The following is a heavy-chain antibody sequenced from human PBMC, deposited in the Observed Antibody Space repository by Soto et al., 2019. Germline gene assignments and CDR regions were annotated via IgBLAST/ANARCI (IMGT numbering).Heavy chain of an antibody. CDR1: GGSISSGGYY. Sequence: PSETLSLTCTVSGGSISSGGYYWSWIRQHPGKGLEWIGYIYYSGSTYYNPSLKSRVTVSVDTSKNQFSLKLSSVTAADTAVYYWARNGMYARGVLDYWGQGTLVTVSS. V-gene: IGHV4-31*03. CDR3: ARNGMYARGVLDY. CDR2: IYYSGST. D-gene: IGHD2-8*01. J-gene: IGHJ4*02.